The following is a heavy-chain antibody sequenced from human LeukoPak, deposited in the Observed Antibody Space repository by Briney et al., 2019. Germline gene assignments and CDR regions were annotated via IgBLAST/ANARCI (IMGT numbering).Heavy chain of an antibody. D-gene: IGHD3-22*01. Sequence: SETLSLTCTVSGGSISSSSYYWGWIRQPPGKGLEWIGSIYYSGSTYYNPSLKSRVTISVATSKNQFSLKLSSVTAADTAVYYCARHYPATSPAYYYDSSGYPDYWGQGTLVTVSS. CDR2: IYYSGST. J-gene: IGHJ4*02. V-gene: IGHV4-39*01. CDR1: GGSISSSSYY. CDR3: ARHYPATSPAYYYDSSGYPDY.